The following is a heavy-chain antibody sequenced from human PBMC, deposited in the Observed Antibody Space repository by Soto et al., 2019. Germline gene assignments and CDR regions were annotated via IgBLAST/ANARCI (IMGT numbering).Heavy chain of an antibody. J-gene: IGHJ4*02. CDR1: GFTFSNFA. D-gene: IGHD1-20*01. V-gene: IGHV3-23*01. CDR2: ISGSGDDT. CDR3: PSPIPITGTPCGV. Sequence: PLLESGGGFVQPGGSLRLSCVASGFTFSNFAMSWVRQAPGEGLEWVSAISGSGDDTFYVDSMKGRFTISRDNSKDTPYLRINSLRAEDTAVYYCPSPIPITGTPCGVWGQGPLGTLST.